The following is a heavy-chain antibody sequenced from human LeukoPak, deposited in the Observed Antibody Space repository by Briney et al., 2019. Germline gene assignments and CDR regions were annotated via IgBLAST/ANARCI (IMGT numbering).Heavy chain of an antibody. V-gene: IGHV3-21*01. Sequence: GGSLRLSCAASGFIFSSYSMNWVRQDPGKGLEWVSSISSSSSYIYYADSVKGRFTISRDNAKNSLYLQMNSLRAEDTAVYYCARAGGYYYYYYGMDVWGQGTTVTVSS. J-gene: IGHJ6*02. CDR3: ARAGGYYYYYYGMDV. CDR2: ISSSSSYI. CDR1: GFIFSSYS. D-gene: IGHD2-8*02.